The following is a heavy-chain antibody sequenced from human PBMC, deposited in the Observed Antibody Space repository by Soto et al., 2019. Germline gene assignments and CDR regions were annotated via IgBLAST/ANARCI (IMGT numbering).Heavy chain of an antibody. D-gene: IGHD3-10*01. CDR2: ISGSGGST. CDR1: GFTFSSYA. J-gene: IGHJ4*02. V-gene: IGHV3-23*01. CDR3: AKFPRPPYYYGSGHSDY. Sequence: GGSLRLSCAASGFTFSSYAMSWVRQAPGKGLEWVSAISGSGGSTYYADSVKGRFTISRDNSKNTLYLQMNSLRAEDTAVYYCAKFPRPPYYYGSGHSDYWGQGTLVTVSS.